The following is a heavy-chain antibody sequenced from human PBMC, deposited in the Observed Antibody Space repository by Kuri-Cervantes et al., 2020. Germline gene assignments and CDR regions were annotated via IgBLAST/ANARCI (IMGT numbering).Heavy chain of an antibody. Sequence: SGPTLVKPTETLTLTCTVSGFSLSNARMGVSWIRQPPGKALEWLAHIFSNDEKSYSTSLKSRLTISKDTSKSQVVLTMTNMDPVDTATYYCAYSSSWYNWFDPWGQGTGVTVSS. CDR2: IFSNDEK. CDR1: GFSLSNARMG. V-gene: IGHV2-26*02. J-gene: IGHJ5*02. CDR3: AYSSSWYNWFDP. D-gene: IGHD6-13*01.